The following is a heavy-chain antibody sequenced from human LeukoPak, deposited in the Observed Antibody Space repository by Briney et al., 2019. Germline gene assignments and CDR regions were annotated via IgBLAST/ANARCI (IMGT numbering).Heavy chain of an antibody. CDR1: GFTFSSYS. CDR2: ISSSSSYI. V-gene: IGHV3-21*01. CDR3: ARDDAVGATTYWYFGL. D-gene: IGHD1-26*01. Sequence: PGGSLRLSCAASGFTFSSYSMNWVRQAPGKGLEWVSSISSSSSYIYYADSVKGRFTISRDNAKNSLYLQMNSLRAEDTAVHYCARDDAVGATTYWYFGLWGRGTLVTVSS. J-gene: IGHJ2*01.